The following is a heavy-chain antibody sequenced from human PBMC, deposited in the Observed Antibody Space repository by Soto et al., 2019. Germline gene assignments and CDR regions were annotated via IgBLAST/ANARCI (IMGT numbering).Heavy chain of an antibody. CDR2: IIPIFGTA. J-gene: IGHJ6*02. V-gene: IGHV1-69*12. CDR1: GGTFSSYA. Sequence: QVQLVQSGAEVMQPGSSVRVSCKASGGTFSSYAISWVRQAPGQGLEWMGGIIPIFGTADYAQKFQGRVTIPANASTTTAYMELSSLRSEDTAVYFCARDKDRVRLPGNYYYGMHVWRQGTTVTVSS. D-gene: IGHD5-12*01. CDR3: ARDKDRVRLPGNYYYGMHV.